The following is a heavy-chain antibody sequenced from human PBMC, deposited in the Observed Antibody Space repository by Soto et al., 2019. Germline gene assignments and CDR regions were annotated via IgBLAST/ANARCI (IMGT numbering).Heavy chain of an antibody. CDR1: GFTFSSFA. D-gene: IGHD3-3*01. V-gene: IGHV3-23*01. J-gene: IGHJ6*02. CDR3: ATDPPYYDLRLVV. Sequence: GGSLRLSCAASGFTFSSFAMTWVRQAPGKGLEWVSLISGSGGSTYSADSVKGRFTISRDNSKNTLYLQMNSLRAEDTAVYYCATDPPYYDLRLVVWGQGTTVTVSS. CDR2: ISGSGGST.